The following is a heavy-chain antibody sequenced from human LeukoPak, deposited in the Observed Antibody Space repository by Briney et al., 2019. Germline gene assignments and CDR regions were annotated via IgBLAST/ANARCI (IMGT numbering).Heavy chain of an antibody. J-gene: IGHJ4*02. Sequence: GESLRISCKGSGYSFTGYWIRWVRQMPGKGLEWMGRIDPSDSYTNYSPSFQGHVTISADKSISTAYLQWSSLKASDTAMYYCASRIAVAGTVHYWGQGTLVTVSS. D-gene: IGHD6-19*01. CDR3: ASRIAVAGTVHY. CDR2: IDPSDSYT. CDR1: GYSFTGYW. V-gene: IGHV5-10-1*01.